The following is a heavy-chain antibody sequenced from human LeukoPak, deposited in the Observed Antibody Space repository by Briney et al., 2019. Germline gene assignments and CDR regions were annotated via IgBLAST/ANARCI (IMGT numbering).Heavy chain of an antibody. Sequence: SETLSLTCAVYGGSFSGYYWSWIRQPPGKGLEWNGEINHSGSTNYNPSLKSRVTISVDTSKNQFSLKLSSVTAADTAVYYCARGLLAAAGNWGQGTLVTVSS. CDR3: ARGLLAAAGN. V-gene: IGHV4-34*01. D-gene: IGHD6-13*01. CDR1: GGSFSGYY. J-gene: IGHJ4*02. CDR2: INHSGST.